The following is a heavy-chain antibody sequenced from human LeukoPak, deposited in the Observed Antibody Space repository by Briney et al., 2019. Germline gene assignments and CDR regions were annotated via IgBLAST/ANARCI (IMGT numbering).Heavy chain of an antibody. D-gene: IGHD6-13*01. CDR2: ISSTSTYI. Sequence: GGSLRLSCAASGFTFSSYSMNWVRQAPGTGLEWVSSISSTSTYITYADSVKGRFTISRDNANNSMYLQMDSLRAEDTAVYYCARVVGSSPDYFDYWGEGTLVTVSS. V-gene: IGHV3-21*04. CDR3: ARVVGSSPDYFDY. CDR1: GFTFSSYS. J-gene: IGHJ4*02.